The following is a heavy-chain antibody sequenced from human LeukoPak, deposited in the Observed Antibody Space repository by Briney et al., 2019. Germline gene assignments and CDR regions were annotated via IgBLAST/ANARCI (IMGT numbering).Heavy chain of an antibody. Sequence: SETLSLTCTVSGGSIRTSEDHWAWIRQHPGEGLEWIGYTSNSGYPDSNPSLKSRVTISLDTSKNQFSLKLSSVTAADTAVYYCAREPTQPLRFGEFHPFDNWGQGTLVTVSS. CDR3: AREPTQPLRFGEFHPFDN. CDR1: GGSIRTSEDH. V-gene: IGHV4-31*03. CDR2: TSNSGYP. D-gene: IGHD3-10*01. J-gene: IGHJ4*02.